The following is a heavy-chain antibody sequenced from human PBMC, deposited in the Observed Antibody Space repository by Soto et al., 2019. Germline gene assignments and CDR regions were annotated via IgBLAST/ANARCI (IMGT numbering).Heavy chain of an antibody. Sequence: GASVKVSCKASGFTFTISAVQWVRQARGQRLEWIGWIVVGSGNTNYAQKFQERVTITRDMSTSTAYMELSSLRAEDTANYYCVRGSSYGSGTYYNLGFFGPWGQGTQVTVSS. V-gene: IGHV1-58*01. D-gene: IGHD3-10*01. CDR2: IVVGSGNT. CDR1: GFTFTISA. J-gene: IGHJ5*02. CDR3: VRGSSYGSGTYYNLGFFGP.